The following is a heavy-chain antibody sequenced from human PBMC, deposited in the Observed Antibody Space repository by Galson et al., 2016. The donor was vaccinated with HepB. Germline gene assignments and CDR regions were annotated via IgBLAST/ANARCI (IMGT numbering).Heavy chain of an antibody. V-gene: IGHV1-18*01. J-gene: IGHJ4*02. D-gene: IGHD2-15*01. CDR2: ISAYSGKT. CDR3: ASAIGWELPFDY. CDR1: GFNFNTHG. Sequence: SVKVSCKASGFNFNTHGFNWVRQAPGQGLEWMGWISAYSGKTNSAQRFQGRVTMTTDPSASTAYMDVRSLTSDDTAVYFCASAIGWELPFDYWGLGTLVTVSS.